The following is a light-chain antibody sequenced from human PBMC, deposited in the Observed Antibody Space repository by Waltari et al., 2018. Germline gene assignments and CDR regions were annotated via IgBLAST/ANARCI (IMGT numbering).Light chain of an antibody. CDR2: VYSDGSH. CDR3: QTGGHGTWV. CDR1: SWHTSNV. Sequence: QLVLTQSPSASASLGASVKLTCTLSSWHTSNVIAWHQQQPEKGPRYLMKVYSDGSHSKGDEIPDRFSGSSSGAERYLTISSVQSGDEADYYCQTGGHGTWVFGGGTKLTVL. J-gene: IGLJ3*02. V-gene: IGLV4-69*01.